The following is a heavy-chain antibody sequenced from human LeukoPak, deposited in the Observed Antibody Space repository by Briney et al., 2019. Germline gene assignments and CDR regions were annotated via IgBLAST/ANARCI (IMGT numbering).Heavy chain of an antibody. CDR1: EYSISSGYY. J-gene: IGHJ5*01. CDR2: IHHSGTV. Sequence: TSETLSLTCVVSEYSISSGYYWGWIRQSPGRGLEWIGSIHHSGTVYYNPSLQSRVTISVDMSKNHFSLKLPSVTAADTAVYYCARGQASYRSRGCFDSWGQGTLVIVSS. CDR3: ARGQASYRSRGCFDS. V-gene: IGHV4-38-2*01. D-gene: IGHD3-10*01.